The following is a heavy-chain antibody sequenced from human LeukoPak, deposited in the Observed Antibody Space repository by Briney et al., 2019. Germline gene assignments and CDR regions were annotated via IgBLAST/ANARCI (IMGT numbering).Heavy chain of an antibody. D-gene: IGHD3-10*01. CDR1: GYTFTGYY. V-gene: IGHV1-18*04. CDR2: ISGYNGNT. J-gene: IGHJ6*03. CDR3: ARDGIYGSGTYYYMDV. Sequence: ASVKVSCKASGYTFTGYYMHWVRQAPGQGLEWMGWISGYNGNTNYAQKLQGRVTMTTDTSTSTAYMELRSLRSDDTAVYYCARDGIYGSGTYYYMDVWGKGTTVTVSS.